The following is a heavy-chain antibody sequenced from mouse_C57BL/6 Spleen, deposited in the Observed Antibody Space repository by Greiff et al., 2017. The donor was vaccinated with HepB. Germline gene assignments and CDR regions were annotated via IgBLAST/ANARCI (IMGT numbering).Heavy chain of an antibody. CDR3: ARDRDLYDFDY. V-gene: IGHV5-4*01. D-gene: IGHD2-13*01. CDR2: ISDGGSYT. J-gene: IGHJ2*01. CDR1: GFTFSSYA. Sequence: EVHLVESGGGLVKPGGSLKLSCAASGFTFSSYAMSWVRQTPEKRLEWVATISDGGSYTYYPDNVKGRFTISRDNAKNNLYLQMSHLKSEDTAMYYCARDRDLYDFDYWGQVTTLTVAA.